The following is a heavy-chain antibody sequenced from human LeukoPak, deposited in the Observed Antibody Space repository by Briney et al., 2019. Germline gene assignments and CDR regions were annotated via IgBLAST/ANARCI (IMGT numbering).Heavy chain of an antibody. CDR3: ARGTGALENWFDP. Sequence: ASVEVSCKASGYTFTSYDINWVRQATGQGLEWMGWMNPNSGNTGYAQKFQGRVTITRNTSISTAYMELSSLRSEDTAVYYCARGTGALENWFDPWGQGTLVTVSS. CDR1: GYTFTSYD. CDR2: MNPNSGNT. V-gene: IGHV1-8*03. D-gene: IGHD1-1*01. J-gene: IGHJ5*02.